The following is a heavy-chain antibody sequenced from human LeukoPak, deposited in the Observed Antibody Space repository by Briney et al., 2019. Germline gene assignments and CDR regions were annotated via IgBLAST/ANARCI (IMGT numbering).Heavy chain of an antibody. CDR3: AKDRFSCSSISCYLSFDC. V-gene: IGHV3-30*18. CDR2: ISYDGSNK. J-gene: IGHJ4*02. Sequence: GRSLRLSCAASGFTFSSYGMHWVRQAPGKGLEWVAVISYDGSNKYYAESVKGRFTISRDNSKNTLYLQMNSLRAEDTAVYYCAKDRFSCSSISCYLSFDCWGQGTLVTVSS. CDR1: GFTFSSYG. D-gene: IGHD2-2*01.